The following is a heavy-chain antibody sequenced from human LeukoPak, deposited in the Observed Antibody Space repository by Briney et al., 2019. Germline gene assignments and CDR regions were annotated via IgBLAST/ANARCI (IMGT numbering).Heavy chain of an antibody. V-gene: IGHV3-11*04. Sequence: GGSLRLSCAASGFIFSDYYMAWIRQAPGKGLEWISTIKGTGLTTYYADSVKGRVTISRDNDKNSLFLQMSSLRADDTAIYYCARAGELRYMDVWGKGTAVTVSS. CDR3: ARAGELRYMDV. CDR2: IKGTGLTT. D-gene: IGHD3-16*01. J-gene: IGHJ6*03. CDR1: GFIFSDYY.